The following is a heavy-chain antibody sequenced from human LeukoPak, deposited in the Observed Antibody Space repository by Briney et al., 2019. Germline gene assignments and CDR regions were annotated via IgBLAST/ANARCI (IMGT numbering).Heavy chain of an antibody. CDR3: ARVLLSSGYST. V-gene: IGHV4-59*01. J-gene: IGHJ5*02. D-gene: IGHD3-22*01. CDR1: GGSISSYY. Sequence: SETLSLTCTVSGGSISSYYYNWIRQPPGKGLEWIGYIYYSGITNYSPSLKSRVTMSVDTSKNQFSLKLTSVTAADTAVYYCARVLLSSGYSTWGQGTLVTVSS. CDR2: IYYSGIT.